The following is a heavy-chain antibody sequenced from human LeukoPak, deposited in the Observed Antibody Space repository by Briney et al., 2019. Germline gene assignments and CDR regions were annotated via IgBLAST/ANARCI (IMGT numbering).Heavy chain of an antibody. Sequence: GASVKVSCKASGYTFTSYGISWVRQAPGQGLEWMGWISAYNGNTNYAQKLQGRVTMTTDTSTSTAYMELRSLRSGDTAVYYCAGPIAAAGKFDYWGQGTLVTVSS. CDR1: GYTFTSYG. CDR2: ISAYNGNT. CDR3: AGPIAAAGKFDY. D-gene: IGHD6-13*01. V-gene: IGHV1-18*01. J-gene: IGHJ4*02.